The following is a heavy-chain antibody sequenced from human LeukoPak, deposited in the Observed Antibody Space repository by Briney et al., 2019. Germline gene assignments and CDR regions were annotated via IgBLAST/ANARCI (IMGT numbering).Heavy chain of an antibody. CDR2: ISYDGSNK. D-gene: IGHD6-19*01. J-gene: IGHJ4*02. Sequence: GGSLRLSCAASGFTFSSYGMHWVRQAPGKGLEWVAVISYDGSNKYYADSVKGRFTISRDNSKNTLYLQMNSLRAEDTAVYYCAKSLSSGWSSYYFGDWGQGTLVTVSS. CDR1: GFTFSSYG. V-gene: IGHV3-30*18. CDR3: AKSLSSGWSSYYFGD.